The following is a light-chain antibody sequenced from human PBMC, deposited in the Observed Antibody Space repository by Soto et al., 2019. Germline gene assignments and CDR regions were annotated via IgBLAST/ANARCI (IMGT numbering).Light chain of an antibody. CDR1: SSDVGAYNF. CDR2: DVS. V-gene: IGLV2-11*01. CDR3: SSFAGPVWV. J-gene: IGLJ3*02. Sequence: QSALTQPPSVSGSPGQSVTISCTGTSSDVGAYNFVSWYQQYPGKAPKLIIFDVSARPSGVPDRFSGSKSGNTASLTISGLQADDEADYYCSSFAGPVWVFGGGTKLTVL.